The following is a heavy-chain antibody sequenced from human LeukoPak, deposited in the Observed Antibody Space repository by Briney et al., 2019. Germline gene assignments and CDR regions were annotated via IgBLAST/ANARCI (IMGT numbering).Heavy chain of an antibody. CDR3: ARSRTYYCDSSGYCFDY. CDR2: IYYSGST. Sequence: SETLSLTCTVSGGSISSYYWSWIRQPPGKGLEWIGYIYYSGSTNYNPSLKSRVTISVDTSKNQFSLRLSSVTAADTAVYYCARSRTYYCDSSGYCFDYWGQGTLVTVSS. CDR1: GGSISSYY. V-gene: IGHV4-59*01. D-gene: IGHD3-22*01. J-gene: IGHJ4*02.